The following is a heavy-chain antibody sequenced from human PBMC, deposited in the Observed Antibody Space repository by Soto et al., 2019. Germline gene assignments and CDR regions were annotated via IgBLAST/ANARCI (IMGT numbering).Heavy chain of an antibody. CDR2: IYYSGST. Sequence: SETLSLTCTVSGGSISSGGYYWSWIRQHPGKGLEWIGYIYYSGSTYYNPSLKSRVTISVDTSKNQFSLKLSSVTAADTAVYYWARESSIAARPGSTREYYFDYWGQGTLVTVSS. CDR1: GGSISSGGYY. V-gene: IGHV4-31*03. J-gene: IGHJ4*02. CDR3: ARESSIAARPGSTREYYFDY. D-gene: IGHD6-6*01.